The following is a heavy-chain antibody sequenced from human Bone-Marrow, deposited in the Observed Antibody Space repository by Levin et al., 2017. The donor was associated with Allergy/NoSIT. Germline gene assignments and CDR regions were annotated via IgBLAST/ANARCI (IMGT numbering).Heavy chain of an antibody. D-gene: IGHD1-26*01. CDR2: ISWGGDSL. CDR3: VKGISGSYSSGYFDS. J-gene: IGHJ4*02. V-gene: IGHV3-9*01. CDR1: GFKFPDFA. Sequence: LSLTCEASGFKFPDFAVHWVRPAPGKGLEWVSGISWGGDSLGYADSVEGRFTISRDNGKNSLYLQMNSLREEDTALYYCVKGISGSYSSGYFDSWGQGTLVTVSS.